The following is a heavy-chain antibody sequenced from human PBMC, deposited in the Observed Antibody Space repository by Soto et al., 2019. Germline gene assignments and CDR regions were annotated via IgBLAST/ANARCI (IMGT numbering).Heavy chain of an antibody. CDR3: AKLAVVVPATPHDYMDV. CDR1: GFTFSDYG. J-gene: IGHJ6*02. D-gene: IGHD2-2*01. V-gene: IGHV3-30*18. CDR2: ISYHGNE. Sequence: QVRLVESGGGVVQPGRSLRLSCVASGFTFSDYGMHWVRHSPGKGLEWVAVISYHGNEYYSDSVKGRFTIFRDNSEKTLYLQINSLRAEDTAVYYCAKLAVVVPATPHDYMDVWGQGTAVTVSS.